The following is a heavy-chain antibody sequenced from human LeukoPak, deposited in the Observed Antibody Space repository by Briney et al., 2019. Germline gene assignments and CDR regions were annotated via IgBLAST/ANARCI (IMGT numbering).Heavy chain of an antibody. J-gene: IGHJ4*02. D-gene: IGHD3-22*01. CDR2: IYTSGST. Sequence: KPSETLSLTCTVSGGSISSYYWSWIRQPAGKGLEWIGRIYTSGSTNYNPSLKSRVTMSVDTSKNQFSLKLSSVTAADTAVYYCARDGVYYDSSGADYWGQGTLVTVSS. CDR3: ARDGVYYDSSGADY. CDR1: GGSISSYY. V-gene: IGHV4-4*07.